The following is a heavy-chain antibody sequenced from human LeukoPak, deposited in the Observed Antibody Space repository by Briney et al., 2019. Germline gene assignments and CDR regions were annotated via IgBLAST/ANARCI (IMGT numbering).Heavy chain of an antibody. J-gene: IGHJ6*03. CDR3: ARDDAPYYYYYYMDV. Sequence: GRSLRLSCAASGFTFSSYAMHWVRQAPGKGLEWVAVISYDGSNKYYADSVKGRFTISRDNSKNTLYPQMNSLRAEDTAVYYCARDDAPYYYYYYMDVWGKGTTVTVSS. V-gene: IGHV3-30*01. CDR1: GFTFSSYA. CDR2: ISYDGSNK.